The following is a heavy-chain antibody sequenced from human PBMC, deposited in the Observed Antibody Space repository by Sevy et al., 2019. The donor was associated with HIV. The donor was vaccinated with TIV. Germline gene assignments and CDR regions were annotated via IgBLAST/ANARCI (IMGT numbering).Heavy chain of an antibody. CDR1: GGSFSGYY. CDR3: ARHCSGTSCSHAFDI. J-gene: IGHJ3*02. CDR2: INHSGST. V-gene: IGHV4-34*01. Sequence: SETLSLTCAVYGGSFSGYYWSWIRQPPGKGLEWIGEINHSGSTNYNPPLKSRVTISGDTSKNQFSLKLSSVTAADTAVYFCARHCSGTSCSHAFDIWGQGTIVTVSS. D-gene: IGHD2-2*01.